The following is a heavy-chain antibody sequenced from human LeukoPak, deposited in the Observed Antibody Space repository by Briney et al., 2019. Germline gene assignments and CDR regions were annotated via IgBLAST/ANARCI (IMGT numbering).Heavy chain of an antibody. CDR3: ATAYDSSGYYGYFQH. J-gene: IGHJ1*01. CDR1: GYTFTSYY. CDR2: INTSGGST. V-gene: IGHV1-46*01. D-gene: IGHD3-22*01. Sequence: AAVKVSCKASGYTFTSYYMHWVRQAPGQGLEWMGIINTSGGSTSYAQKFQGRVTMTRDTSISTAYMELSRLRSDDTAVYYCATAYDSSGYYGYFQHWGQGTLVTVSS.